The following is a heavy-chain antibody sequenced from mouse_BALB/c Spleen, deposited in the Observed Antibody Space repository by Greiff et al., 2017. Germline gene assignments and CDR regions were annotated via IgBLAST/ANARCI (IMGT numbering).Heavy chain of an antibody. D-gene: IGHD2-4*01. J-gene: IGHJ3*01. CDR1: GFNFKDTY. Sequence: VQLKQSGAELVKPGASVKLSCTASGFNFKDTYMHWVKQRPEQGLEWIGRIDPANGNTKYDPKFQGKATITADTSSNTAYLQLSSLTSEDTAVYYCAIGYDYDEFAYWGQGTLVTVSA. CDR3: AIGYDYDEFAY. CDR2: IDPANGNT. V-gene: IGHV14-3*02.